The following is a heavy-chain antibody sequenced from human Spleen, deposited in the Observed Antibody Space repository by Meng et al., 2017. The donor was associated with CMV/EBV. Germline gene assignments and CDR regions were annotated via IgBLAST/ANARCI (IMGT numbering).Heavy chain of an antibody. D-gene: IGHD1-26*01. CDR1: GFTFSSYA. J-gene: IGHJ6*02. V-gene: IGHV3-66*01. Sequence: GESLKISCAASGFTFSSYAMNWVRQAPGKGLEWVSVIYSGGSTYYADSVKGRFTISRENAKNSLYLQMNSLRAGDTAVYYCARGDHSYGMDVWGQGTTVTVSS. CDR3: ARGDHSYGMDV. CDR2: IYSGGST.